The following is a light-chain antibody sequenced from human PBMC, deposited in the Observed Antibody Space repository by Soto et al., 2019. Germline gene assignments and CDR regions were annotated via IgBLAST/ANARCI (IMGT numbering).Light chain of an antibody. J-gene: IGKJ1*01. CDR2: GAS. CDR1: QSVSSSY. Sequence: EIVLTQSPGTRSLSPGERDTLSCRASQSVSSSYLAWYQQKPGQAPRLLLYGASSRATGIPDRFSGSGSGTDFTLTISRLEPEDFAVYYCQQYGSAPWMFGQGTKVEIK. V-gene: IGKV3-20*01. CDR3: QQYGSAPWM.